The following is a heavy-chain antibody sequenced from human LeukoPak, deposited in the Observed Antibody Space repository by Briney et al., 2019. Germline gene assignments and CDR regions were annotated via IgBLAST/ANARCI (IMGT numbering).Heavy chain of an antibody. Sequence: GGSLRLSCVASRFTFNNYWMSWVRQAPGKGLEWVANIKQDGSEEYYVDSVKGRFTISRDNAKNSLYLQMNNLRAEDTAVYYCARDRALYDRSGYYYTEDDYWGQGTLVTVSS. CDR3: ARDRALYDRSGYYYTEDDY. J-gene: IGHJ4*02. V-gene: IGHV3-7*01. CDR1: RFTFNNYW. CDR2: IKQDGSEE. D-gene: IGHD3-22*01.